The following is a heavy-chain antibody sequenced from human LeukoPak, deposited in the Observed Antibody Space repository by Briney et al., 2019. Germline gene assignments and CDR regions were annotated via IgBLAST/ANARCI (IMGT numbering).Heavy chain of an antibody. Sequence: GGSLRLSCEGSGFSFSSYWMTWVRQLPGKGPEWVANIRQDESERYFADSVKGRFTISRDNAKKSVYLHMSSLRAEDTAVYYCAKTPVRRFPLYFDYWGQGTLVTVSS. CDR1: GFSFSSYW. V-gene: IGHV3-7*03. CDR2: IRQDESER. J-gene: IGHJ4*02. CDR3: AKTPVRRFPLYFDY. D-gene: IGHD3-3*01.